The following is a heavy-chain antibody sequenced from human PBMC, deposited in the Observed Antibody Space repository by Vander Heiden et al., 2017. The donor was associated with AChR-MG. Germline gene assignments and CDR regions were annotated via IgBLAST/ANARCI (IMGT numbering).Heavy chain of an antibody. D-gene: IGHD4-17*01. CDR3: ARDYGDYAGLDAFDI. Sequence: EVQLVESGGGLVKPGGSLRLSCAASGFTFSSYSMNWVRQAPGKGLEWVSSISSSSSYIYYADSVKGRFTISRDNAKNSLYLQMNSLRAEDTAVYYCARDYGDYAGLDAFDIWGQGTMVTVSS. J-gene: IGHJ3*02. CDR2: ISSSSSYI. V-gene: IGHV3-21*01. CDR1: GFTFSSYS.